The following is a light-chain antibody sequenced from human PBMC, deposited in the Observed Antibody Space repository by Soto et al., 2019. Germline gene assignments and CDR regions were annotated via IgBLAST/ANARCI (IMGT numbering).Light chain of an antibody. CDR3: KKFSRYKLN. CDR1: QTVRNNY. Sequence: FLLTHSPGTLSLSPGERATLCCRASQTVRNNYLAWYQQKPCQAPRLLIYDASSRATGIPDRFSGGGSGTDFTLTIRRMEPEDFAVYYCKKFSRYKLNLGGGTKV. J-gene: IGKJ4*01. CDR2: DAS. V-gene: IGKV3-20*01.